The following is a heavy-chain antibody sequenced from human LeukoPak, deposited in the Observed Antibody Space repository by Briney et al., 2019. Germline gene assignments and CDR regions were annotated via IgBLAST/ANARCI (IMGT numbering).Heavy chain of an antibody. CDR1: GFMFNSYW. J-gene: IGHJ4*02. CDR2: IKQDGSEK. D-gene: IGHD1-26*01. V-gene: IGHV3-7*03. Sequence: HPGGSLRLSCAASGFMFNSYWMSWVRQAPGKGLEWVANIKQDGSEKWYVDSVKGRFTISRDNAKNSLYLQMNSLRAEDTAVYYCARFGFEWERHRGFDYWGQGTLVTVSS. CDR3: ARFGFEWERHRGFDY.